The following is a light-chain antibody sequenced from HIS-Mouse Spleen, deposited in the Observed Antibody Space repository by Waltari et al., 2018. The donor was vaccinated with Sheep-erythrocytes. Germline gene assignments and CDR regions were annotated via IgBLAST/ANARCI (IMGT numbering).Light chain of an antibody. V-gene: IGLV2-14*03. CDR2: DVS. CDR1: SRDAGGYNY. J-gene: IGLJ3*02. CDR3: AAWDDSLSGNWV. Sequence: QSALTQPASVSGSPGQSLTISCTGTSRDAGGYNYVSWYQQHPGKAPKLMIYDVSNRPSGVSNRFSGSKSGTSASLAISGLRSEDEADYYCAAWDDSLSGNWVFGGGTKLTVL.